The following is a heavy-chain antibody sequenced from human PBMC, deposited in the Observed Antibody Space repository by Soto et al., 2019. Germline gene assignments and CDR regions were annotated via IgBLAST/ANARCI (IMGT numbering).Heavy chain of an antibody. J-gene: IGHJ4*02. CDR3: ARVARGAWGVFDH. CDR2: VDYDGSTT. CDR1: GFALSTYW. Sequence: EVQLVESGGGLVQPGGSLRLSCAASGFALSTYWMHWVRQVPGKGLVWVSRVDYDGSTTSYADSVKGRFTISRDNAKNTLYLQMRSLTAEDTAMYYCARVARGAWGVFDHWGQGTLVTVSS. V-gene: IGHV3-74*01. D-gene: IGHD3-16*01.